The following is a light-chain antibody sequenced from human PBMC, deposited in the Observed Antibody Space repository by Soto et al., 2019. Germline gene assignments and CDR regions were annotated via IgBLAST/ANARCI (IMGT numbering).Light chain of an antibody. CDR3: QQRHMWPIT. Sequence: DIQMTQSPSILSGSVGDRFTSTCRASQTISSWLAWYQQKKGKAPKXXIYKASTLKSGVPSRFSGSGYGTDFNLTISSLETEDSAVYYCQQRHMWPITFGQGTRLEIK. CDR2: KAS. J-gene: IGKJ5*01. V-gene: IGKV1-5*03. CDR1: QTISSW.